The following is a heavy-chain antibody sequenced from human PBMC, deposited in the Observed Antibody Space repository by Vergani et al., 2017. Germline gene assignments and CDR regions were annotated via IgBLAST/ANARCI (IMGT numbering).Heavy chain of an antibody. Sequence: HVQMVASGGGVVPPGRSLRLSCAVSGFRFSDYGMHWVRQAPGRGLEWVALISYDGDTTYYEDSVKGRFTISRDNSKNTLFLQMHSLRVEDTALYYCAKFPLNITTPDRGDFWGQGSLVTVSS. CDR3: AKFPLNITTPDRGDF. CDR2: ISYDGDTT. J-gene: IGHJ4*02. CDR1: GFRFSDYG. D-gene: IGHD1-1*01. V-gene: IGHV3-30*18.